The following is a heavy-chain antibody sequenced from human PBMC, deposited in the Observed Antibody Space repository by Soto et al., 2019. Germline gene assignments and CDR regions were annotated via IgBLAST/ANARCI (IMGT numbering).Heavy chain of an antibody. CDR1: GGTFSSYA. CDR2: IIPIFGTA. J-gene: IGHJ6*02. D-gene: IGHD6-13*01. Sequence: QVQLVQSGAEVKKPGSSVKVSCKASGGTFSSYAISWVRQAPGQGLEWMGGIIPIFGTANYAQKFQGRVMITADESTSTAYMELSSLRSEDTAVYYCASPYSSRDYYGMDVWGQGTTVTVSS. V-gene: IGHV1-69*12. CDR3: ASPYSSRDYYGMDV.